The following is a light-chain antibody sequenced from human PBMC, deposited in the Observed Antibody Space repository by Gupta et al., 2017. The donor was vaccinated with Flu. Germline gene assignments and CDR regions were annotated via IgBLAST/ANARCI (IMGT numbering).Light chain of an antibody. CDR3: QSVDSSGTFM. V-gene: IGLV3-25*02. CDR1: TLPNQY. CDR2: KDS. J-gene: IGLJ3*02. Sequence: SYELTQLPSLSVSTGQTARITCSGDTLPNQYVYWYQQKPGQAPVLVIYKDSGRPTGIPGRFSGSSAGTTVTLSIGGVQAEDAADYCCQSVDSSGTFMFGGGTKLTAL.